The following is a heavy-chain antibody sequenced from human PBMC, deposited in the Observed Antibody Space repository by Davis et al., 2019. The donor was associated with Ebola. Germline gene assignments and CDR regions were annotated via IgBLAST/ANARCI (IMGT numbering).Heavy chain of an antibody. CDR3: ARDRLGELRGPLRAFDI. D-gene: IGHD1-7*01. CDR1: GYTFTSYA. V-gene: IGHV1-69*13. CDR2: IIPIFGTA. J-gene: IGHJ3*02. Sequence: AASVKVSCKASGYTFTSYAMHWVRQAPGQGLEWMGGIIPIFGTANYAQKFQGRVTITADESTSTAYMELSSLRSEDTAVYYCARDRLGELRGPLRAFDIWGQGTMVTVSS.